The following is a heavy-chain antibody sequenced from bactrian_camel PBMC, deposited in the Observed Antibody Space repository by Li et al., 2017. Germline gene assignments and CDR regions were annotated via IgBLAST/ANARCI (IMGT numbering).Heavy chain of an antibody. V-gene: IGHV3S6*01. D-gene: IGHD3*01. CDR1: GIRFTEYS. CDR2: IKSDGSDT. Sequence: QVQLVESGGGLVQPGGSLRLSCEADGIRFTEYSTNWVRDSPGKGLEWVSSIKSDGSDTYYADSVKGRFTISRDNAKNTLYLEMNKLNTEDTAVYYCALGSSRQATMTARGKGTQVTVS. J-gene: IGHJ4*01.